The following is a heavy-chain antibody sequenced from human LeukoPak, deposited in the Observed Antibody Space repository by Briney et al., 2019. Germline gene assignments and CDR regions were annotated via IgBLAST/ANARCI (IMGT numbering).Heavy chain of an antibody. V-gene: IGHV1-2*02. CDR3: AREPGRPTPGFLTSYYGPGSSDY. CDR1: GYTVTDYY. Sequence: ASVKVSCKASGYTVTDYYIHWVRQAPGQGLEWMGWINPNSGGTNYAQEFQGRVSMTRDTSITTAYVELNRLTSDDTAIYYCAREPGRPTPGFLTSYYGPGSSDYWGQGTLVTVSS. D-gene: IGHD3-9*01. J-gene: IGHJ4*02. CDR2: INPNSGGT.